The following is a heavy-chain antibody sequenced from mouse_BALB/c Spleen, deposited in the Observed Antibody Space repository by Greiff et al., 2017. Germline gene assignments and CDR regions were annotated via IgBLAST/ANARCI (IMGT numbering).Heavy chain of an antibody. V-gene: IGHV5-12-1*01. CDR2: ISSGGGST. J-gene: IGHJ2*01. D-gene: IGHD2-3*01. CDR3: ARHEGDGYPFDY. Sequence: EVQVVESGGGLVKPGGSLKLSCAASGFAFSSYDMSWVRQTPEKRLEWVAYISSGGGSTYYPDTVKGRFTISRDNAKNTLYLQMSSLKSEDTAMYYWARHEGDGYPFDYWGQGTTLTVSS. CDR1: GFAFSSYD.